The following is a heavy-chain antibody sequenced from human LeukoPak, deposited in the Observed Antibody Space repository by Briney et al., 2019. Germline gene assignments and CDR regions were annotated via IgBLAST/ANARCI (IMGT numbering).Heavy chain of an antibody. D-gene: IGHD2-15*01. CDR1: GGSISGSNW. CDR2: IYHSGST. V-gene: IGHV4-4*02. J-gene: IGHJ6*02. CDR3: ATLPRSSYYYYGMDV. Sequence: SETLSLTCAVSGGSISGSNWWSWVRQPPGKGLEWIGEIYHSGSTNYNPSLKSRVTISVDKSKNQFSLKLSSVTAADTAVYYCATLPRSSYYYYGMDVWGQGTTVTVSS.